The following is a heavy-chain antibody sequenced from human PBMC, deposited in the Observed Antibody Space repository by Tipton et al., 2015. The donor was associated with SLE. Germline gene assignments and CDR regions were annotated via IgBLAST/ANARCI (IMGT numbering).Heavy chain of an antibody. V-gene: IGHV4-59*01. Sequence: LRLSCTVSGGSISSYYWSWLRQPPGKGLEWIGYIYYSGSSNYNPSLKSRVTFSLDTSKNQFSLKLRSVTAADTAVYYCARGWGSHYFDYWGQGTLVTVSS. J-gene: IGHJ4*02. CDR1: GGSISSYY. D-gene: IGHD3-16*01. CDR3: ARGWGSHYFDY. CDR2: IYYSGSS.